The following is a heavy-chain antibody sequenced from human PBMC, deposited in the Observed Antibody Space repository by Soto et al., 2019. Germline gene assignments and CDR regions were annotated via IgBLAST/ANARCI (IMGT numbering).Heavy chain of an antibody. D-gene: IGHD2-21*01. Sequence: TLSLTCTVSGGSISSGGYYWNWIRQHPGKGLEWIGYIYYSGSTYYNPSLKSRLTISVDTSKNQFSLKLISVTAADTAVYYCASGNYYYYFYGMDVWGQGTTVTVSS. V-gene: IGHV4-31*03. CDR2: IYYSGST. J-gene: IGHJ6*02. CDR1: GGSISSGGYY. CDR3: ASGNYYYYFYGMDV.